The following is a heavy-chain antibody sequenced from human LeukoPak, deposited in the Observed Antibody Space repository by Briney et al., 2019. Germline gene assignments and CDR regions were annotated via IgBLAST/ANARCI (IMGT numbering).Heavy chain of an antibody. J-gene: IGHJ4*02. D-gene: IGHD2-2*01. CDR3: ARDGIVVVPAAMFY. CDR2: IIPIFGTA. Sequence: GASVKVSCKGSGGTFSSYAISWVRQGPGQGVEWMGGIIPIFGTANYAQKFQGRVTITADESTSTAYMELSSLRSEDTAVYYCARDGIVVVPAAMFYWGQGTLVTVSS. CDR1: GGTFSSYA. V-gene: IGHV1-69*13.